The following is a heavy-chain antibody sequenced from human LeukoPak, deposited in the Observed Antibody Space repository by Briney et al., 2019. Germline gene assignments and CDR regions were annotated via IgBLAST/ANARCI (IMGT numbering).Heavy chain of an antibody. Sequence: ASVKVSCKASGGTFSSYAISWVRQAPGQGLEWMGWISAYNGNTNYAQKLQGRVTMTTDTSTSTAYMELRSLRSDDTAVYYCAREEEYGDADYWGQGTLVTVSS. CDR3: AREEEYGDADY. CDR1: GGTFSSYA. J-gene: IGHJ4*02. D-gene: IGHD4-17*01. CDR2: ISAYNGNT. V-gene: IGHV1-18*01.